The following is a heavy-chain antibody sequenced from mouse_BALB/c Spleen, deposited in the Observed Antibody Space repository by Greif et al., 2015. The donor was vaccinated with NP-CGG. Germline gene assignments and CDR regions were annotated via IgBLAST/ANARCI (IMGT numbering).Heavy chain of an antibody. J-gene: IGHJ4*01. CDR1: GFTFSSYG. CDR2: ISSGGSYT. Sequence: EVQLVESGGDLVKPGGSLKLSCAASGFTFSSYGMSWVRQTPDKRLEWVATISSGGSYTYYPDSVKGRFTISRDNAKNTLYLQMSSLKSEDTAMYYCARHVYYDYETVYAMDYWGQGTSVTVSS. CDR3: ARHVYYDYETVYAMDY. V-gene: IGHV5-6*01. D-gene: IGHD2-4*01.